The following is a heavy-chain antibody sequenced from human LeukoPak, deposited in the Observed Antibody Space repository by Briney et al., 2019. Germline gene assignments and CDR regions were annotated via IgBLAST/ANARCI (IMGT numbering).Heavy chain of an antibody. J-gene: IGHJ4*02. CDR3: VRVGRDSTAFDY. CDR2: MYTSGST. D-gene: IGHD2-2*01. Sequence: SETLSLTFTVSGVSIISYYWSWIRQPAGQGLEWIGRMYTSGSTNYNPSLKSRVTMSLDTSKNQFSLKLSSVTAADTAVYYCVRVGRDSTAFDYWGQGTLVTVSS. CDR1: GVSIISYY. V-gene: IGHV4-4*07.